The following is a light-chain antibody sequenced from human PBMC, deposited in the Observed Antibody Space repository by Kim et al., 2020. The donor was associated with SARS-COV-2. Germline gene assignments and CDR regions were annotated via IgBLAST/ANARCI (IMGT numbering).Light chain of an antibody. V-gene: IGLV9-49*01. CDR1: SGYSNYK. J-gene: IGLJ1*01. Sequence: TCTLSSGYSNYKGDWYQQRPGKGPRFVMRVGTGGIVGSKGDGIPDRFSVLGSGLNRYLTIKNIQEEDESDYHCGADHGSGSNFVYVFATGTKVTVL. CDR3: GADHGSGSNFVYV. CDR2: VGTGGIVG.